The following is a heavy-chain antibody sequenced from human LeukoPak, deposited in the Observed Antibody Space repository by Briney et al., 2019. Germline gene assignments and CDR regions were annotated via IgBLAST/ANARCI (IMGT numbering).Heavy chain of an antibody. J-gene: IGHJ3*02. CDR2: IYYSGST. CDR1: GGSFSGYY. D-gene: IGHD1-26*01. Sequence: SETLSLTCAVYGGSFSGYYWSWIRQPPGKGLEWIGSIYYSGSTYYNPSLKSRVTISVDTSKNQFSLNLSSVTAADTAVYYCARDTVGSTFPGAFDIWGQGTMVTVSS. CDR3: ARDTVGSTFPGAFDI. V-gene: IGHV4-34*11.